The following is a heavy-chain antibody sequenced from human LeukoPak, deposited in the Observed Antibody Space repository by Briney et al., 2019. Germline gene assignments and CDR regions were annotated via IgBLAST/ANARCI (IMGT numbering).Heavy chain of an antibody. CDR2: ISSSSSTI. CDR1: GFTFSSYS. J-gene: IGHJ4*02. CDR3: AKGRGYSYGSFDY. V-gene: IGHV3-48*04. D-gene: IGHD5-18*01. Sequence: PGGSLRLSCAASGFTFSSYSMNWVRQAPGKGLEWVSYISSSSSTIYYADSVKGRFTISRDNAKNSLYLQMNSLRAEDTAVYYCAKGRGYSYGSFDYWGQGTLVTVSS.